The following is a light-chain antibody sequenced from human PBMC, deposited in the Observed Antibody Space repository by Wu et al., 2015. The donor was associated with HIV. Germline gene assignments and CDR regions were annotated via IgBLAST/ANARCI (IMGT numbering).Light chain of an antibody. CDR2: AAS. V-gene: IGKV1-13*02. Sequence: AIQLTQSPSSLSASVGDRVTISCRASQGISNELAWYQQKPGQPPKLLIFAASSLESGVPSRFSGRGSGTDFTLTISSLQPEDFATHYCQQFNSYPRTFGPGTKVDIK. CDR3: QQFNSYPRT. CDR1: QGISNE. J-gene: IGKJ3*01.